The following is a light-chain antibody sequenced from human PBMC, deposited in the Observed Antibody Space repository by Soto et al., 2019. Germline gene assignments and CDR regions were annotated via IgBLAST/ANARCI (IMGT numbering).Light chain of an antibody. CDR1: QSVSSSY. J-gene: IGKJ1*01. CDR3: LKYGSSPGWT. V-gene: IGKV3-20*01. CDR2: GAS. Sequence: ENVLTQSPGTLSLSPGERATLSCRASQSVSSSYLAWYQQKPGQAPRLLIYGASSRATGIPDRFSGGGSGTDFTLTIGRLDPEDFAVYYCLKYGSSPGWTFGPGTKVDIK.